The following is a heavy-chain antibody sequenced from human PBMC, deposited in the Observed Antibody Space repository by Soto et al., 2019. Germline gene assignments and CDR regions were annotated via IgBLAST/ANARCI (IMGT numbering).Heavy chain of an antibody. Sequence: PGGSLRLSCAASGFTFSSYAMSWVRQAPGKGLEWVSAISGSGGSTYYADSVKGRFTISRDNSKNTLYLQMNSLRAEDTAVYYCAKDNYYYDSSGYYHYYFDYWGQGTLVTVSS. V-gene: IGHV3-23*01. CDR2: ISGSGGST. CDR1: GFTFSSYA. CDR3: AKDNYYYDSSGYYHYYFDY. J-gene: IGHJ4*02. D-gene: IGHD3-22*01.